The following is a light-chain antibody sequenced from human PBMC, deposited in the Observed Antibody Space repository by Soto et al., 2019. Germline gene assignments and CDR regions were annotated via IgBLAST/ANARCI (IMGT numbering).Light chain of an antibody. J-gene: IGKJ1*01. CDR3: QQYDVHPKT. CDR2: KAS. CDR1: QTIINW. Sequence: DIQMTQSPSTLSASVGDRVTITCRASQTIINWLAWYQQKPGKAPKLLIYKASTLEGEVPSRFSGSGSETEFTLTINSLQPDDSATYHCQQYDVHPKTLGQGTKVDIK. V-gene: IGKV1-5*03.